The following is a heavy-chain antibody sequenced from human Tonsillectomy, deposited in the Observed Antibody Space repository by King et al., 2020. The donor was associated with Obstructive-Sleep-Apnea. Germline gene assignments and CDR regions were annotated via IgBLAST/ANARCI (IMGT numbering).Heavy chain of an antibody. CDR2: IYYSGST. Sequence: QLQESGPGLVKPSETLSLTCTVSGGSISSYYWSWIRQPPGKGLEWIGYIYYSGSTNYNPSLKSRVTISVDTSKNQFSLKRSSVTAADTAVYYCARGGGFYYFDYWGQGTLVTVPS. CDR3: ARGGGFYYFDY. J-gene: IGHJ4*02. CDR1: GGSISSYY. V-gene: IGHV4-59*01. D-gene: IGHD4-23*01.